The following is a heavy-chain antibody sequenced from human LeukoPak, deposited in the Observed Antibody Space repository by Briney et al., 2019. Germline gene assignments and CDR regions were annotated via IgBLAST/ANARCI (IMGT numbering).Heavy chain of an antibody. CDR2: INHSGST. Sequence: GTLRLSCAASGFTFSSYGMSWVRQPPGKGLEWIGEINHSGSTNYNPSLKSRVTISVDTSKNQFSLKLSSVTAADTAVYYCARATSTIFGVVTSLGRRGAFDIWGQGTMVTVSS. CDR1: GFTFSSYG. CDR3: ARATSTIFGVVTSLGRRGAFDI. V-gene: IGHV4-34*01. J-gene: IGHJ3*02. D-gene: IGHD3-3*01.